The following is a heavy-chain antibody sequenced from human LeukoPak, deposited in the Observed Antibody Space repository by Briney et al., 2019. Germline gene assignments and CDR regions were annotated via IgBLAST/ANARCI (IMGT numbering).Heavy chain of an antibody. CDR3: ARVRDKVVVTAIPTYFDY. D-gene: IGHD2-21*02. V-gene: IGHV3-30*03. CDR2: ISYDGSNK. Sequence: GGSLRLSCAASGFTFSSYGMHWVRQAPGKGLEWVAVISYDGSNKYYADSVKGRFTISRDNSKNTLYLQMNSLRAEDTAVYYCARVRDKVVVTAIPTYFDYWGQGTLVTVSS. J-gene: IGHJ4*02. CDR1: GFTFSSYG.